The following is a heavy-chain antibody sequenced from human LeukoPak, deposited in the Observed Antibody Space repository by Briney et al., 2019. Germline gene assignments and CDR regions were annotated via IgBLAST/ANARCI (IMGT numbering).Heavy chain of an antibody. Sequence: PGGSLRLSCAASGFTFSSYAISWVRQAPGKGLEWVSTMSGSGMTPKYADSVKGRFTISRDNSKNTLYLQMNSLRAEDTAVYYCARVADYSNSAHADYWGQGTLVTVSS. D-gene: IGHD4-11*01. V-gene: IGHV3-23*01. J-gene: IGHJ4*02. CDR1: GFTFSSYA. CDR3: ARVADYSNSAHADY. CDR2: MSGSGMTP.